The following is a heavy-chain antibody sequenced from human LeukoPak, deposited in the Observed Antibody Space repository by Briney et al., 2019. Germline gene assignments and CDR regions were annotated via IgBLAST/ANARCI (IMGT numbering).Heavy chain of an antibody. CDR2: INPNSGGT. Sequence: ASVKVSCKASGYTFTGYYMHWVRQAPGKGLDWMGWINPNSGGTNYAQKFQGRVTMTRDTSISTAYMELSRLRSDDTAVYYCARDLDYSNPNWFDPWGQGTLVTVSS. CDR3: ARDLDYSNPNWFDP. J-gene: IGHJ5*02. D-gene: IGHD4-11*01. CDR1: GYTFTGYY. V-gene: IGHV1-2*02.